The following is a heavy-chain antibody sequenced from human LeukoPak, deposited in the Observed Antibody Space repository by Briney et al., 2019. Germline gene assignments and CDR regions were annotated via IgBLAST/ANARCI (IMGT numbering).Heavy chain of an antibody. V-gene: IGHV2-5*01. CDR3: AHSRTYYYDSGSYSPYYFDY. CDR2: IYWNDDD. D-gene: IGHD3-10*01. Sequence: GPTLVNPTQTLTLTCTFSGFSLTTSGVGVGWIRQPPGKALEWLALIYWNDDDCYSPSLRSRLTITKDTSKNHVVLTMTNMDPVDTATYYCAHSRTYYYDSGSYSPYYFDYWGQGTPVTVSS. J-gene: IGHJ4*02. CDR1: GFSLTTSGVG.